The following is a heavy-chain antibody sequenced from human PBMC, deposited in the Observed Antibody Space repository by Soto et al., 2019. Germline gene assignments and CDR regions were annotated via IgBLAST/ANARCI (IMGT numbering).Heavy chain of an antibody. V-gene: IGHV4-31*03. J-gene: IGHJ3*02. CDR2: IYYSGST. Sequence: QVQLQESGPGLVKPSQTLSLTCTVSGGSISSGGYYWSWIRQHPGKGLEWIGYIYYSGSTYYNPSLKSRVPISVDTSKNQFSLKLSSVTAADTAVYYCARDGAGFYYGSGSNGAFDIWGQGTMVTVSS. D-gene: IGHD3-10*01. CDR3: ARDGAGFYYGSGSNGAFDI. CDR1: GGSISSGGYY.